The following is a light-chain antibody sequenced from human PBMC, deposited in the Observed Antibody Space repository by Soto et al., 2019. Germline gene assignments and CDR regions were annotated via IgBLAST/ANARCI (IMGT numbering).Light chain of an antibody. CDR3: QQYGSSPRT. Sequence: EIVLTQSPATLSLSPGERATLSCRASKSVSRYLAWYQQKPGQAPRLLIYDTSNRATGILARFSGSGSGTDFTLTISSLEPEDFAVYYCQQYGSSPRTFGPGTKVDIK. J-gene: IGKJ3*01. CDR2: DTS. V-gene: IGKV3-11*01. CDR1: KSVSRY.